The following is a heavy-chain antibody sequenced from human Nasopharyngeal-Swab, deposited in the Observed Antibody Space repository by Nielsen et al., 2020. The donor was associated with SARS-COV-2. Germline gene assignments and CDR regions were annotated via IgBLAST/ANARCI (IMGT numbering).Heavy chain of an antibody. Sequence: GESLKISCAASGFIVSSDYMRWVRQAPGKGLEWVSGIYSGGSTYYADSVRGRLTISRDNPKNTVYLQMNGLRPEDTAVYYCGREARFWGQGTLVTVS. CDR2: IYSGGST. CDR1: GFIVSSDY. J-gene: IGHJ4*02. CDR3: GREARF. D-gene: IGHD3-3*01. V-gene: IGHV3-66*01.